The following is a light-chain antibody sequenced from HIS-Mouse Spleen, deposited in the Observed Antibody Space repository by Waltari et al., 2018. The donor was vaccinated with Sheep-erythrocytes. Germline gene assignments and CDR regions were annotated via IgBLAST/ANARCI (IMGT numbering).Light chain of an antibody. CDR1: KLGDKY. Sequence: SYELTQPPSVSVSPGQTASITCSGDKLGDKYAYWYQQKPGQSPVLVIYQDSRRPSRIPDRCSGTNSGNTATLTISGTQAMDEADYYCQAWDSSTAVFGGGTKLTVL. J-gene: IGLJ2*01. V-gene: IGLV3-1*01. CDR2: QDS. CDR3: QAWDSSTAV.